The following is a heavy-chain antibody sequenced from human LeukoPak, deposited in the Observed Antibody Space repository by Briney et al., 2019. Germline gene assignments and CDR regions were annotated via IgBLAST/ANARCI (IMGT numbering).Heavy chain of an antibody. CDR3: ARLVSYDVLTENFYKYYMDV. D-gene: IGHD3-9*01. J-gene: IGHJ6*03. V-gene: IGHV4-39*01. CDR1: SGSISSSNYY. CDR2: IYYTGST. Sequence: PSETLSLTCTVSSGSISSSNYYWGWIRQPPGKGLEWIGSIYYTGSTFYNPSLKSRVTMSLDALKNQFTLKVTSVTATDTAVYYCARLVSYDVLTENFYKYYMDVWGKGTTVTVSS.